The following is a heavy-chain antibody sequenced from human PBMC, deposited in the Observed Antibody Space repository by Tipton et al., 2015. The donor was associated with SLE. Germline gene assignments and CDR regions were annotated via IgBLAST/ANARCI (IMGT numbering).Heavy chain of an antibody. D-gene: IGHD5-18*01. J-gene: IGHJ4*02. CDR3: ARGPPRETADY. CDR2: INHSGST. CDR1: GGSFSGYY. V-gene: IGHV4-34*01. Sequence: LRLSCAVYGGSFSGYYWSWIRQPPGKGLEWIGEINHSGSTNYNPSLKSRVTISVDTSKNQFSLKLSSVTAADTAVYYCARGPPRETADYWGQGTLVTVSS.